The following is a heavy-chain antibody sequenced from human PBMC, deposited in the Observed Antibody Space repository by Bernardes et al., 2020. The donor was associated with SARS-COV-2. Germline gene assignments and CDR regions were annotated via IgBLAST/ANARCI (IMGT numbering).Heavy chain of an antibody. CDR3: VRGTGFCSGGSCGWVDP. CDR2: IYYPGSI. CDR1: RGSVSFGSNY. J-gene: IGHJ5*02. V-gene: IGHV4-61*01. Sequence: WETLSLTCSVSRGSVSFGSNYWTWIRQPPGKGLEWIGYIYYPGSINYNPSLKSRVTISVDTSKNQFSLKLTSVTAADTAVYYGVRGTGFCSGGSCGWVDPWGQGTLVSVSS. D-gene: IGHD2-15*01.